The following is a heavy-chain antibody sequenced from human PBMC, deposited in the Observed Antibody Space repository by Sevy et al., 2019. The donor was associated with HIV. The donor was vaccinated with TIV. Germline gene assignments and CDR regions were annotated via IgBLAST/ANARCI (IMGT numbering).Heavy chain of an antibody. V-gene: IGHV4-59*01. J-gene: IGHJ6*02. D-gene: IGHD3-3*01. CDR1: GGSISSYD. CDR3: ARIHCPHYVFWSGSLYYHYYGMDV. Sequence: SETLSLTCTVSGGSISSYDWSWIRQPPGKGLEWIGYIYYSGSTNYNPSLKSRVTISVDTSKNQFSLKLSSVTAADTALYYFARIHCPHYVFWSGSLYYHYYGMDVWGQGPTVTVSS. CDR2: IYYSGST.